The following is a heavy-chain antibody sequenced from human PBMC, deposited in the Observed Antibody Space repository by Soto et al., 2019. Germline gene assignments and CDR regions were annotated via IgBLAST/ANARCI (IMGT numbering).Heavy chain of an antibody. V-gene: IGHV3-30-3*01. CDR3: ARGNCISTSCYFDY. D-gene: IGHD2-2*01. CDR2: ISYDGSNK. CDR1: GFTFSSYA. Sequence: QVQLVESGGGVVQPGRSLRLSCAASGFTFSSYAMHWVRQAPGKGLEWVAIISYDGSNKYYADSVKGRSTISRDNSKNTLYLQMNSLRAEDTAVYYCARGNCISTSCYFDYWGQGTLVTVSS. J-gene: IGHJ4*02.